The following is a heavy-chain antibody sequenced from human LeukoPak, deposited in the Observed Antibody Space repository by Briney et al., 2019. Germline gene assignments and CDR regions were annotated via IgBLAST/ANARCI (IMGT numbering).Heavy chain of an antibody. CDR1: GFIFSSYG. CDR2: IWFGGDNK. Sequence: GGSLRLSCAASGFIFSSYGMHWVRQAPGRGLEWVAVIWFGGDNKYYADSVKGRFTISRDNSKNTLYLQMNSLRAEDTAVYYWAREGGGENWGQGTLVTVSS. D-gene: IGHD3-16*01. V-gene: IGHV3-33*01. CDR3: AREGGGEN. J-gene: IGHJ4*02.